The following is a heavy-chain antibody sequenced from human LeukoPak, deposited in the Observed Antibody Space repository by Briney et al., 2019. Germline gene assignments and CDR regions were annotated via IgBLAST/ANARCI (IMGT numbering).Heavy chain of an antibody. CDR2: ISGSGGST. D-gene: IGHD1-26*01. V-gene: IGHV3-23*01. J-gene: IGHJ3*02. CDR1: GFTFSSYA. Sequence: TGGSLRLSCAASGFTFSSYAMSWVRQAPGKGLEWVSAISGSGGSTYYADSVKGRFTISRDNAKNSLYLQMNSLRAEDTAVYYCAREDSGSYRDDAFDIWGQGTMVTVSS. CDR3: AREDSGSYRDDAFDI.